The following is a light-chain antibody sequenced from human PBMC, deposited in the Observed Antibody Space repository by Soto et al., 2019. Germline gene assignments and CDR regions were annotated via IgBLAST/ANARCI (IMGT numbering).Light chain of an antibody. CDR1: SSDVGGYNY. CDR2: DVS. Sequence: QSALTQPRSVSGSPGQSVTISCTGTSSDVGGYNYVSWYQQHPGKAPKLMIYDVSNRPSGVPDRFSGSKSGNTASLTISGLQAEDEADYYCCSYAGSSTLVFGGGTKVTVL. J-gene: IGLJ2*01. V-gene: IGLV2-11*01. CDR3: CSYAGSSTLV.